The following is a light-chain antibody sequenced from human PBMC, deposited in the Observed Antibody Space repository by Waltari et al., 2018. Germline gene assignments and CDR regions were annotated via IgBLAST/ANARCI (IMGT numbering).Light chain of an antibody. J-gene: IGKJ1*01. CDR1: QSLFYRSDNKYY. CDR3: QQYYRSRT. CDR2: WAS. V-gene: IGKV4-1*01. Sequence: DIVMTQSPASLAVPLGEGATIDCKANQSLFYRSDNKYYLSWYQHKPEQPPTLLFYWASTRESGLPDRISAGGSRADFPLIINILQAEDVVDYYFQQYYRSRTFGQGTKVEIK.